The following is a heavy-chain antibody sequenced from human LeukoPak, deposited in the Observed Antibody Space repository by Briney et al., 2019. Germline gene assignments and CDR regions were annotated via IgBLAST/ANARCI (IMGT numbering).Heavy chain of an antibody. Sequence: GWTLRLSCAASGFTLSNYDMSWVRQAPGKGLEWVSAISGTGDSTYYADSVKGRFTISRDNSENKLYLQVNSLRAKDTAVYYCAKVGIDDYGGNCFDYWGQGTLVTASS. CDR1: GFTLSNYD. V-gene: IGHV3-23*01. CDR3: AKVGIDDYGGNCFDY. D-gene: IGHD4-23*01. CDR2: ISGTGDST. J-gene: IGHJ4*02.